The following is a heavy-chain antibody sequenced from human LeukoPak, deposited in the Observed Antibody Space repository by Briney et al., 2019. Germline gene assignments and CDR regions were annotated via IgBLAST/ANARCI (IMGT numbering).Heavy chain of an antibody. CDR1: GFIFSIYS. CDR2: IKQDGSEK. CDR3: ARERGSSSWYSGYYYYYYYMDV. D-gene: IGHD6-13*01. V-gene: IGHV3-7*01. Sequence: GGSLRLSCAASGFIFSIYSMNWVRQAPGKGLEWVANIKQDGSEKYYVDSVKGRFTISRDNAKNSLYLQMNSLRAEDSAVYYCARERGSSSWYSGYYYYYYYMDVWGKGTTVTVSS. J-gene: IGHJ6*03.